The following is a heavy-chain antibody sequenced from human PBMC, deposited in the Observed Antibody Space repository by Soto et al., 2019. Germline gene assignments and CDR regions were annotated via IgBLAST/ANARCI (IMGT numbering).Heavy chain of an antibody. Sequence: SVKVSCKASGGTFSSYAISWVRQAPGQGLEWMGGITPIFGTANYAQKFQGRVTITADESTSTAYMELSSLRSEDTAVYYCARDTGYCSGGSCWGYYYGMDVWGQGTTVTVSS. CDR2: ITPIFGTA. CDR3: ARDTGYCSGGSCWGYYYGMDV. J-gene: IGHJ6*02. D-gene: IGHD2-15*01. CDR1: GGTFSSYA. V-gene: IGHV1-69*13.